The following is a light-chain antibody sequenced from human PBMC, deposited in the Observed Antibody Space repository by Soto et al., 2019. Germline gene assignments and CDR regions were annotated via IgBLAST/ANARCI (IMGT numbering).Light chain of an antibody. Sequence: QSALTQPRSVSGSPGQSVTISCTGTSSDVGGYNYVSWYQQHPGKAPKLIIYDVSKRPSGVPDRFSGSKSGDTASLTISGLQAEDEADYYCCSYATTYTWVFGGGTQLTVL. CDR1: SSDVGGYNY. V-gene: IGLV2-11*01. J-gene: IGLJ2*01. CDR2: DVS. CDR3: CSYATTYTWV.